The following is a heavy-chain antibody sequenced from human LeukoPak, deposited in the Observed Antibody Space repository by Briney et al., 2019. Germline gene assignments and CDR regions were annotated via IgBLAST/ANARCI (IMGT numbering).Heavy chain of an antibody. CDR1: GLTLYIYA. Sequence: GGSLRLSCAPSGLTLYIYATHGAPDAPGKRLECVAYISYYGNNKYYGDSVKGPFTISRDNCKNKLYLQMNSVRADVTALYYCATLPTWGQGTLVTVSS. CDR3: ATLPT. CDR2: ISYYGNNK. V-gene: IGHV3-30*01. D-gene: IGHD4-17*01. J-gene: IGHJ4*02.